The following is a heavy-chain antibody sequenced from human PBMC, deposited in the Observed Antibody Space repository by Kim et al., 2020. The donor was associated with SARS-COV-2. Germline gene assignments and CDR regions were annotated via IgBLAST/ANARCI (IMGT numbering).Heavy chain of an antibody. CDR1: GFTFDSYE. CDR2: ISDSGSTT. V-gene: IGHV3-48*03. J-gene: IGHJ3*02. Sequence: GGSLRLSCAASGFTFDSYEINWVRQAPGKGLEWVSYISDSGSTTYYADSVKGRFTLSRDNAKNALFLQMNSLRAEDTAVYYCARESVTGTDVFDIWGQGTLVTVSS. CDR3: ARESVTGTDVFDI. D-gene: IGHD6-19*01.